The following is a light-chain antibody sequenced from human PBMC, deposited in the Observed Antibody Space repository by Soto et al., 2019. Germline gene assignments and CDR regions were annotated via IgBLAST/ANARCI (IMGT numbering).Light chain of an antibody. CDR1: QTVSSNY. CDR3: QQYGTSPLT. J-gene: IGKJ4*01. Sequence: EIVLTQSPGTLSLSPGERATLSCRASQTVSSNYLAWYQQKPGQAPRLLIYSASTRATGIPDRFSGSGSGTDFTLTISRLEPEDFAVYYCQQYGTSPLTFDGGTKVDIK. V-gene: IGKV3-20*01. CDR2: SAS.